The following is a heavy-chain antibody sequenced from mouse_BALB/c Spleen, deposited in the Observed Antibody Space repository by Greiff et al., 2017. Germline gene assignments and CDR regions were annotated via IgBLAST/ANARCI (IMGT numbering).Heavy chain of an antibody. Sequence: DVMLVESGGGLVQPGGSRKLSCAASGFTFSSFGMHWVRQAPEKGLEWVAYISSGSSTIYYADTVKGRFTISRDNPKNTLFLQMTSLRSEDTAIYYCARSDYDYDELAYWGQGTLVTVSA. CDR1: GFTFSSFG. V-gene: IGHV5-17*02. CDR3: ARSDYDYDELAY. CDR2: ISSGSSTI. J-gene: IGHJ3*01. D-gene: IGHD2-4*01.